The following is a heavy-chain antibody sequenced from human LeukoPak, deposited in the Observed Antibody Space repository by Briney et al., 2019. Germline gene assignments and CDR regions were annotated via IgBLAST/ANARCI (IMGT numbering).Heavy chain of an antibody. CDR1: GGSFSGYY. CDR3: ASSSRYYYMDV. V-gene: IGHV4-34*01. D-gene: IGHD2-15*01. Sequence: PSETLSLTCAAYGGSFSGYYWSWIRQPPGKGLEWIGEINHSGSTNYNPSLLSRVTISVHTSKHQVSLKLGSVPAADTAVYYCASSSRYYYMDVWGKGTTVTVSS. J-gene: IGHJ6*03. CDR2: INHSGST.